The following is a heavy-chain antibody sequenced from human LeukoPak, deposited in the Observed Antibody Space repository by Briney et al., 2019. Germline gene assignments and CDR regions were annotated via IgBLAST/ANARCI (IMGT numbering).Heavy chain of an antibody. Sequence: SETLSLTCTVSGGSISSYYWSWIRQPAGKGLEWIGRIYTSGSTNYNPSLKSRVTMSVDTSKNQFSLKLSSVTAADTAVYYCARSSITMVRRTYYYYGMDVWGQGTTVTVSS. D-gene: IGHD3-10*01. CDR3: ARSSITMVRRTYYYYGMDV. J-gene: IGHJ6*02. V-gene: IGHV4-4*07. CDR1: GGSISSYY. CDR2: IYTSGST.